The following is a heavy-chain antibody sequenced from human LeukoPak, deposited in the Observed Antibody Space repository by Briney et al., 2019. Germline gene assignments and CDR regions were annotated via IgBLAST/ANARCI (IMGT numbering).Heavy chain of an antibody. D-gene: IGHD6-13*01. CDR3: ARSTSSSWSVGAFDI. CDR1: GASFSGYY. Sequence: SETLSLTCAVYGASFSGYYWSWIRQPPGKGLEWIGEINYSGSTNYNPALKSRVTISVDTSKNQFSLKLSSVTAADTAVYYCARSTSSSWSVGAFDIWGQGTMVTVSS. J-gene: IGHJ3*02. CDR2: INYSGST. V-gene: IGHV4-34*01.